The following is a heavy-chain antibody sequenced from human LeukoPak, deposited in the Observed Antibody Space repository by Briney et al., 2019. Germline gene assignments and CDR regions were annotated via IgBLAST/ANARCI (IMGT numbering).Heavy chain of an antibody. Sequence: GASVKVSCKASGYTFTGYYMHWVRQAPEQGLEWMGWINPNHGDTNYAQKFQDRVSMTRDTSISTAYMHLSRLRSADTAVYYCARSPHILTGENFDYWGQGTLLTVSS. J-gene: IGHJ4*02. V-gene: IGHV1-2*02. D-gene: IGHD3-9*01. CDR1: GYTFTGYY. CDR2: INPNHGDT. CDR3: ARSPHILTGENFDY.